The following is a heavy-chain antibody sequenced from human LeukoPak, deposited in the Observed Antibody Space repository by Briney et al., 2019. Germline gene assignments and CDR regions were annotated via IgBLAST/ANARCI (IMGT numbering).Heavy chain of an antibody. V-gene: IGHV3-23*01. Sequence: GGSLRLSCAASGFTFSSYAMSWVRQAPGKGLEWVSAISGSGGSTYYADSVKGRFTISRDNSKNTLYLQMNTLRAEDTAVYYCARDPPRGYYYDSSGYFDYWGQGTLVTVSS. J-gene: IGHJ4*02. D-gene: IGHD3-22*01. CDR2: ISGSGGST. CDR3: ARDPPRGYYYDSSGYFDY. CDR1: GFTFSSYA.